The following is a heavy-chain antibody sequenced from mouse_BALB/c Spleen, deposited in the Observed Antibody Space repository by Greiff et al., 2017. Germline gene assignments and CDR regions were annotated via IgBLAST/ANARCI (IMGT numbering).Heavy chain of an antibody. CDR1: GFSLTSYG. CDR2: IWAGGST. J-gene: IGHJ3*01. V-gene: IGHV2-9*02. CDR3: AREVYYDYDVGFAY. D-gene: IGHD2-4*01. Sequence: VQRVESGPGLVAPSQSLSITCTVSGFSLTSYGVHWVRQPPGKGLEWLGVIWAGGSTNYNSALMSRLSISKDNSKSQVFLKMNSLQTDDTAMYYCAREVYYDYDVGFAYWGQGTLVTVSA.